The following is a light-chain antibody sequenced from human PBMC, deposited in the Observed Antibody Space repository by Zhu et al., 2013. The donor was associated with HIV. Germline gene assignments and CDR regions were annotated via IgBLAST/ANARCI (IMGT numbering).Light chain of an antibody. Sequence: EIVLTQSPGTLSLPLGERATLSCRASQSVDSDFLAWYQQRPGQAPRLLIYGASSRATGIPDRFSGSGSVRDFTLTISRLEPEDFAVYYCLQYGSSSWTFGQGTKVEI. CDR3: LQYGSSSWT. CDR1: QSVDSDF. J-gene: IGKJ1*01. CDR2: GAS. V-gene: IGKV3-20*01.